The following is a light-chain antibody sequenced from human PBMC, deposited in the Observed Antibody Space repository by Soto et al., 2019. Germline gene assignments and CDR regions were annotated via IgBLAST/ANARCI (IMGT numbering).Light chain of an antibody. Sequence: EIVLTQSPASLSVSPWERATLSCRASQSVRSKVAWYQQKPGQAPSLVIYRVSSRATGIPDRFSGSGSGTDFTLTISRLEPEDFAVYYCQQYGNVPLTFGGGTKVDIK. CDR3: QQYGNVPLT. CDR2: RVS. V-gene: IGKV3-20*01. CDR1: QSVRSK. J-gene: IGKJ4*01.